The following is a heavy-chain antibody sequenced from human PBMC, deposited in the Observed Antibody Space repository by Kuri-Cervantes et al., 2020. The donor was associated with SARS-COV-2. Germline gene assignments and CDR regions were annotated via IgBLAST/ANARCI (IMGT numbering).Heavy chain of an antibody. V-gene: IGHV3-30-3*01. D-gene: IGHD3-3*01. CDR3: AGRITYYDFWSGYSAVDY. J-gene: IGHJ4*02. CDR2: ISYDGSNK. Sequence: GESLKISCAASGFTFSSYWMSWVRQAPGKGLEWVAVISYDGSNKYYADSVKGRFTISRDNAKNSLYLQMNSLRAEDTAVYYCAGRITYYDFWSGYSAVDYWGQGTLVTVSS. CDR1: GFTFSSYW.